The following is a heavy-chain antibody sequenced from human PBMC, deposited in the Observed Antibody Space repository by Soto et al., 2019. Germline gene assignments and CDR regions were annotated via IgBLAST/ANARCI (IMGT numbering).Heavy chain of an antibody. D-gene: IGHD3-22*01. V-gene: IGHV4-34*01. CDR1: GGSFSGYY. CDR3: ASWYYYDSSGYCFDY. J-gene: IGHJ4*02. Sequence: SETLSLTCAVYGGSFSGYYWSWIRQPPGKGLEWIGEINHSGSTNYNPSLKSRVTISVDTSKNQFSLKLSSVTAADTAVYYCASWYYYDSSGYCFDYWGQGTLVTVSS. CDR2: INHSGST.